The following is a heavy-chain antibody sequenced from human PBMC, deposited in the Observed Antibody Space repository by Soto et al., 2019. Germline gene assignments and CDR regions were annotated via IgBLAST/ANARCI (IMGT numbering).Heavy chain of an antibody. V-gene: IGHV3-48*01. CDR2: ISSSSSTI. Sequence: EVQLVESGGGLVQPGGSLRLSCAASGFTFSSYSMNWVRQAPGKGLEWVSYISSSSSTIYYADSVKGRSTISRDNAKNSRYLQMNSLRAEDTAVYYCASGGWYSGRGYWGQGTLVTVSS. J-gene: IGHJ4*02. CDR3: ASGGWYSGRGY. CDR1: GFTFSSYS. D-gene: IGHD6-19*01.